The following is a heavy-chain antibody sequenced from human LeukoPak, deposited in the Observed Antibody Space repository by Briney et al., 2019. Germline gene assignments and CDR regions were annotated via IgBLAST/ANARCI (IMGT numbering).Heavy chain of an antibody. CDR3: ARDMGVAAPSSATWYYGMDV. D-gene: IGHD2-15*01. J-gene: IGHJ6*02. Sequence: ASVKVSCKASGYTFTSYYMRWVRQAPGQGLEWMGIINPSGGSTSYAQKFQGRVTMTRDTSTSTVYMELSSLRSEDTAVYYCARDMGVAAPSSATWYYGMDVWGQGTTVTVSS. CDR2: INPSGGST. V-gene: IGHV1-46*01. CDR1: GYTFTSYY.